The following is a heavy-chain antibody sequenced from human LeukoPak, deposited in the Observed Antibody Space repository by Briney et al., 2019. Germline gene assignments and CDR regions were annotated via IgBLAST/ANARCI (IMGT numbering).Heavy chain of an antibody. CDR2: IYHSGST. D-gene: IGHD3-3*01. J-gene: IGHJ3*02. CDR3: ARDKRTYYDFWSGPAGAFDI. Sequence: SSQTLSLTCTVSGGSISSGGYYWSWIRQPPGKGLEWIGYIYHSGSTYYNPSLKSRVTISVDRSKNQFSLKLSSVTAADTAVYYCARDKRTYYDFWSGPAGAFDIWGQGTMVTVSS. CDR1: GGSISSGGYY. V-gene: IGHV4-30-2*01.